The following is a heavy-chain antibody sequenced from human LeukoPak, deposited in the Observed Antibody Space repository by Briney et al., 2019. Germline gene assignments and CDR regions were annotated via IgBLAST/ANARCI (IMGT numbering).Heavy chain of an antibody. V-gene: IGHV4-4*07. D-gene: IGHD6-19*01. J-gene: IGHJ4*02. CDR3: ARENYRSGWLAIDY. CDR1: GGSFSGYY. CDR2: IYTSGST. Sequence: PSETLSLTCAVYGGSFSGYYWSWIRQPAGKGLEWIGRIYTSGSTNYNPSLKSRVTMSVDTSKNQFSLKLSSVTAADTAVYYCARENYRSGWLAIDYWGQGTLVTVSS.